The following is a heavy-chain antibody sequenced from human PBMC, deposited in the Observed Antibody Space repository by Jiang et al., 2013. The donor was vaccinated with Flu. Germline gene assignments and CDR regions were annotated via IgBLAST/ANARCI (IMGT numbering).Heavy chain of an antibody. CDR1: GFTFSDYY. J-gene: IGHJ4*02. D-gene: IGHD6-13*01. V-gene: IGHV3-11*06. Sequence: VQLLESGGGLVKPGGSLRLSCAASGFTFSDYYMSWIRQAPGKGLEWVSYISSSSSYTNYADSVKGRFTISRDNAKNSLYLQMNSLRAEDTAVYYCARAELQGIAAATPFYWGQGTLVTVSS. CDR3: ARAELQGIAAATPFY. CDR2: ISSSSSYT.